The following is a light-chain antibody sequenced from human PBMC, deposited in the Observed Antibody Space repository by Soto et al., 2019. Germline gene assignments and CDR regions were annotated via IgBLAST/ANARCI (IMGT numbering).Light chain of an antibody. CDR3: QQLDSYPIT. V-gene: IGKV1-9*01. CDR2: ATS. J-gene: IGKJ5*01. CDR1: QGISSY. Sequence: IQLTKSPSSLSASVGDRVTITCRASQGISSYLAWYQKKPGQAPKLLIYATSTLQSGVPSRFIGSGSGTDFTLTISRLQPEDFATYYCQQLDSYPITFGQGTQLEIK.